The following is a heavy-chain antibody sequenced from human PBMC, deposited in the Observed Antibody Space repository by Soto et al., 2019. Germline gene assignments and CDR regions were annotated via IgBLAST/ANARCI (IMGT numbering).Heavy chain of an antibody. Sequence: GXSVKVSCKASAYTFSSYGIHWVRQAPGQGLEWMGWISAYNGNTNYAQKFQGRVTLTTDTSTGTAYMDLRSLRSDDTAVYYCAREGDDSRWSSAEYFQHWGQGTLVTGSS. J-gene: IGHJ1*01. V-gene: IGHV1-18*01. CDR3: AREGDDSRWSSAEYFQH. D-gene: IGHD6-13*01. CDR2: ISAYNGNT. CDR1: AYTFSSYG.